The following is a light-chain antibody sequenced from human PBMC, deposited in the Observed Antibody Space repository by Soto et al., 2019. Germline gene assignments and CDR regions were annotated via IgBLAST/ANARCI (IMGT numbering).Light chain of an antibody. V-gene: IGLV2-14*01. CDR2: EVS. J-gene: IGLJ1*01. CDR1: SSDVGAYNF. CDR3: ASLTTTSFV. Sequence: QSVLTRPASVSGSPGQSITISCTGTSSDVGAYNFVSWYQHHPDKAPKLMISEVSNRPSGVSDRFSGSKSGNTASLTISGLQAEDEADYYCASLTTTSFVFGTGTKVTV.